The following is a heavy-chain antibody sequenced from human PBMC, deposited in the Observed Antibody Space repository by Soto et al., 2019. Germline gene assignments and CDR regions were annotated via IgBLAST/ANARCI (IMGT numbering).Heavy chain of an antibody. V-gene: IGHV4-59*01. J-gene: IGHJ4*02. D-gene: IGHD5-12*01. CDR2: VFRGTT. Sequence: SETQSLTWPVSGGYITTYYWSWIRQLPGKGLEWIGDVFRGTTNHNPCLKSRVTISIDTSKNQFSLNLDSATATDTAVYYCARSVYVGGDNYRFDLWGQGTLVTVSS. CDR1: GGYITTYY. CDR3: ARSVYVGGDNYRFDL.